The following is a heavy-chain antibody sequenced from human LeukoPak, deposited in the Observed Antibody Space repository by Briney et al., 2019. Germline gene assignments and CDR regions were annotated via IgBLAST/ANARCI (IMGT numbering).Heavy chain of an antibody. J-gene: IGHJ4*02. V-gene: IGHV3-74*01. CDR3: ARGGDYPFDY. CDR2: SNSDGSNK. D-gene: IGHD4-17*01. CDR1: GFTFSSYW. Sequence: PGGSLRLSCAASGFTFSSYWMHWVRQSPGKGLVWVSRSNSDGSNKNYADSVKGRFTISRDNDKTTLYLQMNSLRAEDTAVYYCARGGDYPFDYWGQGTLVTVSS.